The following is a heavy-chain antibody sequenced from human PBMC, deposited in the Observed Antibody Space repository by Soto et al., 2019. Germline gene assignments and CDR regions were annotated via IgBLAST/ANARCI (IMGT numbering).Heavy chain of an antibody. CDR1: GGSISSYY. J-gene: IGHJ3*02. Sequence: SETLSLTCTVSGGSISSYYWSWIRQPPGKGLEWIGYIYYSGSTNYNPSLKSRVTISVDTSKNQFSLKLSSVTAADTAVYYCARVGQFSEAFDIWGQGTMVTVSS. CDR3: ARVGQFSEAFDI. D-gene: IGHD3-16*01. CDR2: IYYSGST. V-gene: IGHV4-59*01.